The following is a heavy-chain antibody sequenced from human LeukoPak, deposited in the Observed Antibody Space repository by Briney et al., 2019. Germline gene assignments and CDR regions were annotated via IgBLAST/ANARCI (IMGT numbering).Heavy chain of an antibody. J-gene: IGHJ3*02. CDR1: GGSISSGGYS. CDR3: ARGRRLRWQLVPKADAFDI. CDR2: IYHSGST. D-gene: IGHD6-6*01. Sequence: PSETLSLTCAVSGGSISSGGYSWSWIRQPPGKGLEWIGYIYHSGSTYYNPSLKSRVTISVDTSKNQFSLKLSSVTAADTAVYYCARGRRLRWQLVPKADAFDIWGQGTMVTVSS. V-gene: IGHV4-30-2*01.